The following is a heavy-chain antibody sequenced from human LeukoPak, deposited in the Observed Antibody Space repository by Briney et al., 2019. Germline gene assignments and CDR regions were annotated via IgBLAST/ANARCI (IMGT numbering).Heavy chain of an antibody. CDR3: ARVRVVVPAAPMDY. V-gene: IGHV3-21*01. D-gene: IGHD2-2*01. CDR1: GFTFSSCS. Sequence: PGGSLRLSCAASGFTFSSCSMNWVRQAPGKGLEWVSSISSSSSYIYYADSVKGRFTISRDNAKNSLYLQMNSLRAEDTAVYYCARVRVVVPAAPMDYWGQGTLVTVSS. CDR2: ISSSSSYI. J-gene: IGHJ4*02.